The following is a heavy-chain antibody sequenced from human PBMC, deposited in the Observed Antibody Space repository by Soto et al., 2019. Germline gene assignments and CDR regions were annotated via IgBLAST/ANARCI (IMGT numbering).Heavy chain of an antibody. CDR3: AREYSSGWSKD. Sequence: QVQLVQSGAEVKKPGASVKVSCKASGYTFTSYGISWVRQAPGQGLEWMGWISAYNGNTNYAQKLQGRVTMTRNTSISTAYMELSSLRSEDTAVYYCAREYSSGWSKDWGQGTLVTVSS. V-gene: IGHV1-18*01. J-gene: IGHJ4*02. CDR2: ISAYNGNT. D-gene: IGHD6-19*01. CDR1: GYTFTSYG.